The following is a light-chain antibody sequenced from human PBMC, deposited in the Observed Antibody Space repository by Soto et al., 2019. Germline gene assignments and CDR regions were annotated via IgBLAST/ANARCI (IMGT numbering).Light chain of an antibody. V-gene: IGKV3-15*01. CDR3: QQYNNWPPT. CDR2: GAS. CDR1: QSVTSN. Sequence: EIVITQSPATLSLSPGERSTLSCRASQSVTSNLAWYQQKPGHAPRLLIYGASTRATGIPARFSGSGSGTEFTLTISSLQSEDFAVYCCQQYNNWPPTFGQGTKVDIK. J-gene: IGKJ1*01.